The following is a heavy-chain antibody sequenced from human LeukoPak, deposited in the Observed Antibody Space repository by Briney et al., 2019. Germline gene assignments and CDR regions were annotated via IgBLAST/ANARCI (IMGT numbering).Heavy chain of an antibody. CDR2: ISGSGGST. CDR3: AKGSPGLYYYYGMDV. J-gene: IGHJ6*02. CDR1: GFTFSSYA. Sequence: GGSLRLSCADSGFTFSSYAMSWVRQARGKGLEWVSAISGSGGSTYYADSVKGRFTISRDNSKNTLYLQMNSLRAEDTAVYYCAKGSPGLYYYYGMDVWGQGTTVTVSS. D-gene: IGHD7-27*01. V-gene: IGHV3-23*01.